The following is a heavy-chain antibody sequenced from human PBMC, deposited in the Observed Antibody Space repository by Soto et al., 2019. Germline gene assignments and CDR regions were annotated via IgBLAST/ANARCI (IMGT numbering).Heavy chain of an antibody. CDR1: GGTISSGGYY. CDR2: IYYSGST. V-gene: IGHV4-31*03. Sequence: QVQLQESGPGLVKPSQTLSLTCTVSGGTISSGGYYWSWIRQHPGKGLEWIGYIYYSGSTYYNPSLKSRVTISVDTSKNQFSLKLSSVTAADTAVYYCARDHLGKGVVGMDVWGQGTTVTVSS. J-gene: IGHJ6*02. CDR3: ARDHLGKGVVGMDV. D-gene: IGHD3-3*01.